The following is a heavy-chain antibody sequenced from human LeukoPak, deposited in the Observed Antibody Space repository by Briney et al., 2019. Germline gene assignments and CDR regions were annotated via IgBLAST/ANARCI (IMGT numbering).Heavy chain of an antibody. Sequence: PGGSLRLSCAASGFTFSTFAMSWVRQAPGKGLEWVSVISGGGVITNYADSVKGRFAISRDNSMNTLHLHMNSLRDEDTALYFCAKDWRIAAAGTPSDAFDIWGQGTMVTVSS. CDR1: GFTFSTFA. V-gene: IGHV3-23*01. J-gene: IGHJ3*02. D-gene: IGHD6-13*01. CDR2: ISGGGVIT. CDR3: AKDWRIAAAGTPSDAFDI.